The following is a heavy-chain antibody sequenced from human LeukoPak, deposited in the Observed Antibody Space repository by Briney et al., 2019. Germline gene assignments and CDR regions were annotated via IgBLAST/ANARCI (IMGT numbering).Heavy chain of an antibody. CDR1: GYTFTGYY. D-gene: IGHD3-16*01. J-gene: IGHJ4*02. Sequence: ASVKVSCKASGYTFTGYYMHWERQAPGQGLEWVGWINPNSGDTKYSQKFQGRVTMTTDTSISTAYMELSRLRSEDTAVYYCATQRGSYLWGTDFDYWGQGTLVTVSS. CDR3: ATQRGSYLWGTDFDY. V-gene: IGHV1-2*02. CDR2: INPNSGDT.